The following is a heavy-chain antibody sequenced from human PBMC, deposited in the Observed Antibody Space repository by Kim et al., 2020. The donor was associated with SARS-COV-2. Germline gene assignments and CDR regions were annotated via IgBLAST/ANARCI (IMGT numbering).Heavy chain of an antibody. J-gene: IGHJ6*02. Sequence: GASLQISCKGSGYSFTSYWIRLVRQMPGKGLEWMGRIDPSDSYTNYSPSFQGHVTISADKSISTAYLQWSSLKASDTAMYYCARHPHCSGGSCYLYGMDVWGQGTTVTVSS. CDR1: GYSFTSYW. CDR3: ARHPHCSGGSCYLYGMDV. CDR2: IDPSDSYT. V-gene: IGHV5-10-1*01. D-gene: IGHD2-15*01.